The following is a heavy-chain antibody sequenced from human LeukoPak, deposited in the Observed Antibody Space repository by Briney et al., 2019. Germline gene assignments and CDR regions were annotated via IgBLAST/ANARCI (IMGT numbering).Heavy chain of an antibody. D-gene: IGHD6-13*01. CDR1: GFTFSSYV. CDR2: ISYDGSNE. J-gene: IGHJ4*02. CDR3: TWGASSSLMGLDN. Sequence: GGSLRLSCAASGFTFSSYVMHWVRQAPGKGLEWVAIISYDGSNEYYADSVKGRFTISRDNAKNTLNLQMNSLRTKDTAVYYCTWGASSSLMGLDNWGQGILVTVSS. V-gene: IGHV3-30*04.